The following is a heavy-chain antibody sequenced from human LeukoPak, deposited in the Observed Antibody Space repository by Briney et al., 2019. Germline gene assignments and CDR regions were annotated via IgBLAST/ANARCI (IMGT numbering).Heavy chain of an antibody. Sequence: GGSLRLSCAASGFTFSSYGMHWVPQAPGKGLEWVTVISYDGSNKYYADSVKGRFTISRDNSKNTLYLQMNSLRAEDTAVYYCARRPIKYYYYGMDVWGQGTTVTVSS. CDR2: ISYDGSNK. CDR1: GFTFSSYG. J-gene: IGHJ6*02. CDR3: ARRPIKYYYYGMDV. V-gene: IGHV3-30*03.